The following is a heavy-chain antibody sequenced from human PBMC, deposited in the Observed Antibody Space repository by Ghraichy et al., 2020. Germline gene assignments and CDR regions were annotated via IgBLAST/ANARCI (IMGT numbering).Heavy chain of an antibody. Sequence: GSLRLSCAASGFIFSGYWMSWVRQAPGKGLEWIGEINHSGSTNYNPSLKSRVTISVDTSKNQFSLKLSSVTAADTAVYYCAVPAATWGDYYYYGMDVWGQGTTVTVSS. V-gene: IGHV4-34*08. J-gene: IGHJ6*02. D-gene: IGHD2-15*01. CDR1: GFIFSGYW. CDR3: AVPAATWGDYYYYGMDV. CDR2: INHSGST.